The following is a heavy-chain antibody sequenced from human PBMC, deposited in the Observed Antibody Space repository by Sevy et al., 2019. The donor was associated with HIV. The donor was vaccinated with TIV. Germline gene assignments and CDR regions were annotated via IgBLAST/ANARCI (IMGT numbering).Heavy chain of an antibody. Sequence: GGSLRLSCAASGFTFSTYAMNWVRQAPGKGLEWVSSISTNGLSAYYTDSVEGRFTISRDNSKKTLYLQMNSLRADDTAVYYCAKGYCSGGSCPRDYYYYGMDVWGQGTTVTVSS. CDR2: ISTNGLSA. CDR3: AKGYCSGGSCPRDYYYYGMDV. J-gene: IGHJ6*02. V-gene: IGHV3-23*01. CDR1: GFTFSTYA. D-gene: IGHD2-15*01.